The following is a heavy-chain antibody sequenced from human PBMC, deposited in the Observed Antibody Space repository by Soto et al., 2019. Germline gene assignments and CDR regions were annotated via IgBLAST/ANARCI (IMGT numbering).Heavy chain of an antibody. CDR3: ARGHRGSYSSSPPYYYYYYGMDV. D-gene: IGHD6-6*01. V-gene: IGHV1-69*13. CDR1: GGTFSSYA. J-gene: IGHJ6*02. Sequence: SVKVSCKASGGTFSSYAISWVRQAPGQGLEWMGGIIPIFGTANYAQKFQGRVTITADESTSTAYMELSSLRSEDTAVYYCARGHRGSYSSSPPYYYYYYGMDVWGQGTTVTVYS. CDR2: IIPIFGTA.